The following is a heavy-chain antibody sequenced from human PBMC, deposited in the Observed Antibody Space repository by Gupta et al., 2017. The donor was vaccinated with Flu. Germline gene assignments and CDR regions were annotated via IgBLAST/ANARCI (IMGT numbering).Heavy chain of an antibody. D-gene: IGHD5-12*01. CDR1: GFTFRSYS. Sequence: EVQVLESGGGLVQPGGSLRLSCAVPGFTFRSYSISWVRQAPGKGLEWVSSISDSGGSTYNADSVKGRFTISRDNSKNTLYLQMSSLRAEDTAVYYCAKDPYIGYSFDAFDIWGQGTTVTVSS. V-gene: IGHV3-23*01. CDR3: AKDPYIGYSFDAFDI. CDR2: ISDSGGST. J-gene: IGHJ3*02.